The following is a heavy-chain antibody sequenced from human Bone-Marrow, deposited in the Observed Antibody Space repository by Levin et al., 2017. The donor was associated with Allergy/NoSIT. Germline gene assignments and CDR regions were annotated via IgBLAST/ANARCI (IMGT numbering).Heavy chain of an antibody. CDR1: GFSFSDSV. Sequence: SVKVSCRASGFSFSDSVIQWVRQARGQRPEWIGWVVVDSGDTDYAQKFEDRVTITRDMSTRTAYMELYSMRSEDTAVYYCVADLAVAVHDVFDIWGQGTMVTVSS. D-gene: IGHD6-19*01. V-gene: IGHV1-58*02. CDR2: VVVDSGDT. CDR3: VADLAVAVHDVFDI. J-gene: IGHJ3*02.